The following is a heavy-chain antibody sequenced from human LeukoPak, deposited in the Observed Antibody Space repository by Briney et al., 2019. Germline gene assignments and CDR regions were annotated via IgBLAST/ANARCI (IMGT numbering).Heavy chain of an antibody. D-gene: IGHD6-6*01. Sequence: SETLSLTCTVSGGSISSGSYYWSWIRPPAGKGLEWIGRIYTCGSTNYNPSLKTRAPISVHTYKNQLSLKLSSLTAAHTAVYYCARDANTASISIAARRRDYWGQGTLVTVSS. CDR2: IYTCGST. CDR1: GGSISSGSYY. CDR3: ARDANTASISIAARRRDY. V-gene: IGHV4-61*02. J-gene: IGHJ4*02.